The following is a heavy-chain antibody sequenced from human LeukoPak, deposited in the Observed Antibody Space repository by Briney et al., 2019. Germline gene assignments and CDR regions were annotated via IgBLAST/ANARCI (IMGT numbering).Heavy chain of an antibody. V-gene: IGHV3-7*01. J-gene: IGHJ4*02. Sequence: GGSLRLSCAASGFTFTNYWMSWVRQAPGKGLELVANIKQDRSEKYYVDSVKGRFTISRDNAKNSLYLQMNSLRAEDTAVYYCARDPGYSSGWYAWDYWGQGTLVTVSS. D-gene: IGHD6-19*01. CDR2: IKQDRSEK. CDR3: ARDPGYSSGWYAWDY. CDR1: GFTFTNYW.